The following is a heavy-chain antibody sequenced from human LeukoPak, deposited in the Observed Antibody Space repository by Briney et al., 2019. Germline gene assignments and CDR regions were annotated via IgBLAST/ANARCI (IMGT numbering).Heavy chain of an antibody. CDR1: GGSISSGDYY. CDR3: ARDIQRRRYFDL. J-gene: IGHJ2*01. CDR2: IYYSGST. V-gene: IGHV4-30-4*08. Sequence: PSQTLSLTCTVSGGSISSGDYYWSWIRQPPGKGLEWIGYIYYSGSTYYNPSLKSRVTISVDTSKNQFSLKLSSVTAADTAVYYCARDIQRRRYFDLWGRGTLVTVSS. D-gene: IGHD5-18*01.